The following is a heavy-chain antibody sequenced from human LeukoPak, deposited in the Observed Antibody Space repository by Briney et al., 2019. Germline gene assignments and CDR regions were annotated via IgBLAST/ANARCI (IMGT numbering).Heavy chain of an antibody. CDR3: AKDPNKVGYDGLFDY. Sequence: GGSLRLSCAASGFTFSSYAMSWVRQAPGKGLEWVSAISGSGGSTYYADSVKGRFTISRDNSKNTLYPQMNSLRAEDTAVYYCAKDPNKVGYDGLFDYWGQGTLVTVSS. CDR2: ISGSGGST. V-gene: IGHV3-23*01. J-gene: IGHJ4*02. D-gene: IGHD5-12*01. CDR1: GFTFSSYA.